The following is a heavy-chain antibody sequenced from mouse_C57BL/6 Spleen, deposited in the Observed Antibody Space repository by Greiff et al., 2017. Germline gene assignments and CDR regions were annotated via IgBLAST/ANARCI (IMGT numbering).Heavy chain of an antibody. V-gene: IGHV1-26*01. J-gene: IGHJ2*01. CDR1: GYTFTDYY. D-gene: IGHD1-1*01. CDR3: ARDYYGSDY. CDR2: INPNNGGT. Sequence: VQLQQSGPELVKPGASVKISCKASGYTFTDYYMNWVQQSHGKSLEWVGDINPNNGGTSYNQKFKGTATLTGDKSSSTAYMEHRSLTSEDSSVYYCARDYYGSDYWGQGTTLTVSS.